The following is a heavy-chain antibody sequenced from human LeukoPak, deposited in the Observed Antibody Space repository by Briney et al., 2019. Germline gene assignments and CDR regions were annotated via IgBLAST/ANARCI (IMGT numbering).Heavy chain of an antibody. J-gene: IGHJ6*02. D-gene: IGHD3-22*01. CDR1: GGSISSYY. Sequence: PSETLSLTCTVSGGSISSYYWSWIRQPPGKGPEWIGYIYYSGSTNYNPSLKSRVTISVDTSKNQFSLKLSSVTAADTAVYYCARSPPYYYDSSGYYYYYYGMDVWGQGTTVTVSS. CDR3: ARSPPYYYDSSGYYYYYYGMDV. CDR2: IYYSGST. V-gene: IGHV4-59*01.